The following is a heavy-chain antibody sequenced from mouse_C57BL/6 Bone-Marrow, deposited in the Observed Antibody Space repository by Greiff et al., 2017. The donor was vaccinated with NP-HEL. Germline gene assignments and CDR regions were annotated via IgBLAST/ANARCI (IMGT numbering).Heavy chain of an antibody. D-gene: IGHD1-1*01. CDR1: GYTFTSSG. V-gene: IGHV1-81*01. CDR3: APHYYGSSFFAGFAY. Sequence: QVQLQQSGAELARPGASVKLSCKASGYTFTSSGISWVKQRTGPGLEWIGEIYPRSGNTYYNEKFKGKATLTVDKSSSTAYMELRSLTSEDSAVYFCAPHYYGSSFFAGFAYWGKGTLVTVSA. J-gene: IGHJ3*01. CDR2: IYPRSGNT.